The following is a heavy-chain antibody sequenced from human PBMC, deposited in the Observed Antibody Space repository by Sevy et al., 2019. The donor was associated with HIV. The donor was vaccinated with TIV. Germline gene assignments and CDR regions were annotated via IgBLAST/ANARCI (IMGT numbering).Heavy chain of an antibody. V-gene: IGHV3-48*03. CDR1: GFDFRSYE. CDR3: VRDTHRSGYYGGTFPRASDL. D-gene: IGHD3-22*01. CDR2: IDTTGTAI. Sequence: GGSLRLSCAASGFDFRSYEMSWVRQAPGKGLQWVSYIDTTGTAIYADSVKGRFTISRDNAKNSLFLQMYGLRPDDTAVYYCVRDTHRSGYYGGTFPRASDLWGQGTLVTVSS. J-gene: IGHJ5*02.